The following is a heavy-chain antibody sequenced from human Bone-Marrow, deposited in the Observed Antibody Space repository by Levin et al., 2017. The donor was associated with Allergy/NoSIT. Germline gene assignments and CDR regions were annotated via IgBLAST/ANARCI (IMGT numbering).Heavy chain of an antibody. Sequence: SETLSLTCTVSSGSISSSAYYWGWIRQPPATGLEWIGSIFYSGSTYFNPSLKSRVTMSVDTSKNQFSLRLTSVTAADTAVYYCARHSLSGVWGGSSGTVLSLLRFDPWGQGTLVTVSS. CDR1: SGSISSSAYY. J-gene: IGHJ5*02. CDR3: ARHSLSGVWGGSSGTVLSLLRFDP. CDR2: IFYSGST. V-gene: IGHV4-39*01. D-gene: IGHD3-3*01.